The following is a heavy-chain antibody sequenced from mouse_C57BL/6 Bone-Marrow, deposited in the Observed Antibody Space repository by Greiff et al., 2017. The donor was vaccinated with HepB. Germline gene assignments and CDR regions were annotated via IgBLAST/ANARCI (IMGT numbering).Heavy chain of an antibody. Sequence: EVKLVESGGGLVKPGGSLKLSCAASGFTFSSYTMSWVRQTPEKRLEWVATISGGGGNTYYPDSVKGRFTISRDNAKNTLYLQMSSLRSEDTALYYCASWDRFAYWGQGTLVTVSA. J-gene: IGHJ3*01. CDR2: ISGGGGNT. D-gene: IGHD4-1*01. CDR3: ASWDRFAY. V-gene: IGHV5-9*01. CDR1: GFTFSSYT.